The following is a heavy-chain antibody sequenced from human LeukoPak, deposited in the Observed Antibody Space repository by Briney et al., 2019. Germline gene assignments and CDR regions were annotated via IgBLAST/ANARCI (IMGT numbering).Heavy chain of an antibody. D-gene: IGHD3-9*01. CDR2: ITGSGDTT. CDR3: AKWGDYDILTDYYVPDF. CDR1: GFIFRNYA. Sequence: GGSLRLSCAASGFIFRNYAMSWVRQAPGKGLEWVSAITGSGDTTYYADSVKGLFTISRDNSKNTLYVEMNTLRVEDTAIYYCAKWGDYDILTDYYVPDFWGQGTLVTVSS. J-gene: IGHJ4*02. V-gene: IGHV3-23*01.